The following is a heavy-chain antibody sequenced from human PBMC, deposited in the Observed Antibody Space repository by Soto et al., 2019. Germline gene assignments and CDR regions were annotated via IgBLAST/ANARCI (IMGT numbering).Heavy chain of an antibody. D-gene: IGHD3-10*01. Sequence: SETLSLTCTVSGGSISSSSYYWGWIRQPPGKGLEWIGSIYYSGSTYYNPSLKSRVTISVDTSKNQFSLKRSSVTAADTAVYYCARTSHMVRGAMGWYFDLWGRGTLVTVSS. V-gene: IGHV4-39*01. J-gene: IGHJ2*01. CDR3: ARTSHMVRGAMGWYFDL. CDR1: GGSISSSSYY. CDR2: IYYSGST.